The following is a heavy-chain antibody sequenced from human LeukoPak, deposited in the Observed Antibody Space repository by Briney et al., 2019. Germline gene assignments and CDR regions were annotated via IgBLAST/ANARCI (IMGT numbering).Heavy chain of an antibody. Sequence: SGGSLRLSCAACGFIFRSYGMNWVGQAPGKGGEGLSYISTTGTPIYYAASVKARFTISTPNAKYSLHLQMDRLIADDTAVYSCARGGLASWTFDSSGPGTLVTVSS. D-gene: IGHD3/OR15-3a*01. CDR2: ISTTGTPI. V-gene: IGHV3-48*04. J-gene: IGHJ4*02. CDR1: GFIFRSYG. CDR3: ARGGLASWTFDS.